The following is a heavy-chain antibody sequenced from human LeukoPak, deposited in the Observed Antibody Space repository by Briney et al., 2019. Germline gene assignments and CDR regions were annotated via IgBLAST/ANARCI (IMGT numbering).Heavy chain of an antibody. CDR3: AKQGALRQDYYMDV. V-gene: IGHV1-69*06. J-gene: IGHJ6*03. Sequence: SVEVSCKASGASFSSYAISWVRQAPGQGLEWMGRIIPIFGTPNYAQRFQGRVTITADIVSSTAYMEVNNLTSEDTAVYFCAKQGALRQDYYMDVWGNGTTVTVSS. CDR1: GASFSSYA. CDR2: IIPIFGTP.